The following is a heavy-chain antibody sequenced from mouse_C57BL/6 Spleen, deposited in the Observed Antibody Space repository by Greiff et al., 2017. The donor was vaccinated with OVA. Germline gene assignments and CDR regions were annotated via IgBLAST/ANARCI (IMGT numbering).Heavy chain of an antibody. V-gene: IGHV1-18*01. CDR3: AISNWDGAY. J-gene: IGHJ3*01. D-gene: IGHD4-1*01. CDR1: GYTFTDYN. Sequence: VQLKESGPELVKPGASVKIPCKASGYTFTDYNMDWVKQSHGKSLEWIGDINPNNGGTIYNQKFKGKATLTVDKSSSTAYMELRSLTSEDTAVYYCAISNWDGAYWGQGTLVTVSA. CDR2: INPNNGGT.